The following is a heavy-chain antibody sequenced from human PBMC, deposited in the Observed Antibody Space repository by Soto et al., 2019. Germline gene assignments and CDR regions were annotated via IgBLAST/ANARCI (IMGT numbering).Heavy chain of an antibody. V-gene: IGHV1-69*01. CDR3: ARDLVAAAGWDWFDP. CDR2: IIPIFGTA. CDR1: GGTFSSYA. D-gene: IGHD6-13*01. Sequence: QVQLVQSGAEVKKPGSSVKVSCTASGGTFSSYAISWVRQAPGQGLEWMGGIIPIFGTANYAQKFQGRVTITADESTSTAYMELSSLRSEDTAVYYCARDLVAAAGWDWFDPWGQGTLVTVSS. J-gene: IGHJ5*02.